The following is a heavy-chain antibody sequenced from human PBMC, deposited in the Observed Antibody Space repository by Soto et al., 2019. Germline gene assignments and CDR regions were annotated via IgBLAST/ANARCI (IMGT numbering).Heavy chain of an antibody. J-gene: IGHJ6*02. CDR2: IYYSRST. CDR3: ARTTGDTGYYYYGMDV. Sequence: PSETLSLTCTVSGGSISSYYWSWIRQPPGKGLEWIGYIYYSRSTNYNPSLKSRVTISVDTSKNQFSLKLSSVTAADTAVYYCARTTGDTGYYYYGMDVWGQGTTVTVSS. CDR1: GGSISSYY. D-gene: IGHD7-27*01. V-gene: IGHV4-59*01.